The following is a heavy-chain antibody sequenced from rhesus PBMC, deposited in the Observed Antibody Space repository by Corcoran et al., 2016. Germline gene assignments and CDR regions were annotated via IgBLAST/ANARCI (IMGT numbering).Heavy chain of an antibody. CDR1: GGSISRGYD. J-gene: IGHJ4*01. CDR3: ARERDCTGSGCYGTFDY. V-gene: IGHV4-76*01. Sequence: QVQLQESGPGVVKPSETLSLTCAVSGGSISRGYDWSWIRQPPGKGLEWFGYIYGSSGSTNYNPSLKIRVTSSTYASKNQFSLKLSSVTAADTAVYYCARERDCTGSGCYGTFDYWGQGVLGTVSS. CDR2: IYGSSGST. D-gene: IGHD2-21*01.